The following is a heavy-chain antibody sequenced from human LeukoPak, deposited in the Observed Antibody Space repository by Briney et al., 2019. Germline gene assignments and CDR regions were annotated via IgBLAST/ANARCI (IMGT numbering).Heavy chain of an antibody. CDR1: GYTFTGYY. J-gene: IGHJ4*02. Sequence: ASVKVSCKASGYTFTGYYMHWVRQAPGQGLEWMGWINPNSGGTNYAQKFQGRVTMTRDTSISTAYMELSRLRSDDTAVYYCAAPGIAAAGGGYWGQETLVTVSS. D-gene: IGHD6-13*01. CDR3: AAPGIAAAGGGY. CDR2: INPNSGGT. V-gene: IGHV1-2*02.